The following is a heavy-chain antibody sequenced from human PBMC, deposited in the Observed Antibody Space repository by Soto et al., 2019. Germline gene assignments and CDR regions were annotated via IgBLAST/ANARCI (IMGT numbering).Heavy chain of an antibody. Sequence: QLQLQESGSGLVKPSQTLSLTCAVSGGSISSGGYSWSWIRQPPGKGLEWIGYIYHSGSTYYNPSLTSRVTISVDRSKNQFSLKLSSVTAADTAVYYCARRGVGASRNWFDPWGQGTLVTVSS. CDR2: IYHSGST. CDR1: GGSISSGGYS. D-gene: IGHD1-26*01. J-gene: IGHJ5*02. V-gene: IGHV4-30-2*01. CDR3: ARRGVGASRNWFDP.